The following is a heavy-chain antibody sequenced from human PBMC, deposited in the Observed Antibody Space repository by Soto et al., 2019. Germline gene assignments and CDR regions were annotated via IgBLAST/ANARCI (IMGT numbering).Heavy chain of an antibody. Sequence: QVQLVQSGAEVRKPGASVTVSCRSSGDSFNDYYIHWGDRAPGQGFGWRGWITPTGGVTKYAQKFQGWVSMTRDTSIRTVYMQLSRLRSDDTAVYYCARESGGATATLDYYYFYMDVWGTGTTVTVSS. V-gene: IGHV1-2*04. D-gene: IGHD5-12*01. CDR1: GDSFNDYY. J-gene: IGHJ6*03. CDR2: ITPTGGVT. CDR3: ARESGGATATLDYYYFYMDV.